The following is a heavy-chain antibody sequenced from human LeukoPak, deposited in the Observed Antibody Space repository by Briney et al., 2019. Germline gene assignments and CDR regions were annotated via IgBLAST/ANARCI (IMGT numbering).Heavy chain of an antibody. CDR3: VRDNLPVGSPGNYFYS. CDR2: ISPYNGET. J-gene: IGHJ4*02. D-gene: IGHD1-26*01. CDR1: GYTFPSYG. Sequence: GASVKVSCKASGYTFPSYGLAWVRQAPGQGLEWMGWISPYNGETKYAQNFQGRLTLTTDTSTTTAYMELRSLRSDDTAVYYCVRDNLPVGSPGNYFYSWGQGTLVTVSS. V-gene: IGHV1-18*01.